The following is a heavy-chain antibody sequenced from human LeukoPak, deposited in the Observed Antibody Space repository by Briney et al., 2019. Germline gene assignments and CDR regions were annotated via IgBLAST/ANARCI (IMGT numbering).Heavy chain of an antibody. CDR1: GFSLSTSGVG. Sequence: SGPTLVNPTQTLTLTCTFSGFSLSTSGVGVGWIRQPPGKALEWLALIYWDGDKRYGPSLKSRLTITKATSKNQVVLTMTNMDPLDTATYYCAHERGYCSDGSCYRSEVHFDFWGQGTLVTVSS. CDR2: IYWDGDK. D-gene: IGHD2-15*01. CDR3: AHERGYCSDGSCYRSEVHFDF. J-gene: IGHJ4*02. V-gene: IGHV2-5*05.